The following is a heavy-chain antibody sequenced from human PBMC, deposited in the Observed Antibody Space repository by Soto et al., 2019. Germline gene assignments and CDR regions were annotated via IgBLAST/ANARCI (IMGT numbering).Heavy chain of an antibody. V-gene: IGHV3-23*01. CDR1: GFTFSSYA. J-gene: IGHJ2*01. CDR3: ANRPTSWYFGL. Sequence: EVQLLESGGGLVQPGGSLRLSCAASGFTFSSYAMNWVRQAPGKGLEWVSVISGSGGSTYYADSVKGRFTISRDNSKNTLYLQMNSLRAEDTAVYYCANRPTSWYFGLWGRGTLVTVSS. CDR2: ISGSGGST.